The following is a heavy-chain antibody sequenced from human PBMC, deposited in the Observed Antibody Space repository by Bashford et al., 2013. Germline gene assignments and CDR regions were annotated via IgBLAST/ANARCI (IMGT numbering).Heavy chain of an antibody. D-gene: IGHD3-10*01. V-gene: IGHV5-51*03. Sequence: GRSLKISXKGSEYNFTNYWIGWVRQSPGKAWSGWGSSILMTLIPDIARPSQGQVTISADTSITTAYLQWRGLKASDTAMYYCGTAYYAGAGNTNDPFDIWGQGTMVTVSS. CDR3: GTAYYAGAGNTNDPFDI. CDR2: SILMTLIP. J-gene: IGHJ3*02. CDR1: EYNFTNYW.